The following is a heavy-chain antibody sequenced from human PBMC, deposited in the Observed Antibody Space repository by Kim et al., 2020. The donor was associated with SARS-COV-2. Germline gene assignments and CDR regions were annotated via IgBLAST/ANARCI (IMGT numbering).Heavy chain of an antibody. J-gene: IGHJ5*02. CDR1: GGSISSSSYY. CDR3: ARHNQLLSPNWFDP. D-gene: IGHD2-2*01. V-gene: IGHV4-39*01. Sequence: SETLSLTCTVSGGSISSSSYYWGWIRQPPGKGLEWIGSIYYSGSTYYNPSLKSRVTISVDTSKNQFSLKLSSVTAADTAVYYCARHNQLLSPNWFDPWGQGTLVTVSS. CDR2: IYYSGST.